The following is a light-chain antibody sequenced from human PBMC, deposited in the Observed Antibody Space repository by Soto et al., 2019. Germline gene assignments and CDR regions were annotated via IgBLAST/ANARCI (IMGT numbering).Light chain of an antibody. V-gene: IGKV3-20*01. Sequence: EIVLTQSPGTLSLSPGERATLSCRASQSVSSSYLAWYQQKPVQAPRLLIYGASSRATGIPDRFSGSGSGTDFTITISRLEPADFSGYYCQQYGSSPPWTFGQGTKVEIK. CDR3: QQYGSSPPWT. CDR1: QSVSSSY. J-gene: IGKJ1*01. CDR2: GAS.